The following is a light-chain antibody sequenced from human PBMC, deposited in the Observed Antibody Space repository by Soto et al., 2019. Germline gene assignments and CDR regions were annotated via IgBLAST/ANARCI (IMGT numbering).Light chain of an antibody. CDR3: FSYTSSGTYV. V-gene: IGLV2-14*01. Sequence: QSVLTQPASVSGSPGQSITISCTGTSGDIGSYNRVSWYQQHPGKAPKLMIYEVSNRPSGVSNRFSGSKSGNTASLTISGLQAEDETDYYCFSYTSSGTYVFGTGTKLTVL. J-gene: IGLJ1*01. CDR1: SGDIGSYNR. CDR2: EVS.